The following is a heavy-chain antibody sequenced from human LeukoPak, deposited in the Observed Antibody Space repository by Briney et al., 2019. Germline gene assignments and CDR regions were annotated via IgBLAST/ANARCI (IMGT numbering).Heavy chain of an antibody. CDR1: GFTFSSHA. D-gene: IGHD6-19*01. V-gene: IGHV3-23*01. CDR2: ISSNGGST. Sequence: GGSLRLSCAASGFTFSSHAVSWVRQAPGKGLEWVSGISSNGGSTDYADSVKGRFTISRDNSKNTLYLQMNSLRAEDAAVYYCATRGYSSGWYQYYFDYWGQGTLVTVSS. CDR3: ATRGYSSGWYQYYFDY. J-gene: IGHJ4*02.